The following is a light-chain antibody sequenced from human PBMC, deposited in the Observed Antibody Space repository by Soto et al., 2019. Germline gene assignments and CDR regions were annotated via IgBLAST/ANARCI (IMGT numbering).Light chain of an antibody. J-gene: IGKJ1*01. CDR3: QQYMSSVT. V-gene: IGKV3-20*01. Sequence: EIVLTQSPGSLSLSKGERATLSCRASQSVDSTFFAWYQKKPGQAPRLLMYGVSKRATGIPDTFSGSGSGTDFTLTISRLEPEDFAVYYCQQYMSSVTFGQGTRVEIK. CDR2: GVS. CDR1: QSVDSTF.